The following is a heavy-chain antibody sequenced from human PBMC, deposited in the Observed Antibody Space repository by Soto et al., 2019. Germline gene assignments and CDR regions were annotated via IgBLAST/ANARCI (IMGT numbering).Heavy chain of an antibody. CDR1: GGSISSGDYY. V-gene: IGHV4-30-4*01. D-gene: IGHD5-18*01. J-gene: IGHJ2*01. CDR2: IYYSGST. Sequence: SETLSLTCTVSGGSISSGDYYWSWIRQPPGKGLEWIGYIYYSGSTYYNPSLKSRVTISVDTSKNQFSLKLSSVTAADTAVYYCARTPNIQLWTRGYFDLWGRGTLVTVSS. CDR3: ARTPNIQLWTRGYFDL.